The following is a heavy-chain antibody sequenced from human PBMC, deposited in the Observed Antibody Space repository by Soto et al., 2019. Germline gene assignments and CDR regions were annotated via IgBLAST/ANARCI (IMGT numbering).Heavy chain of an antibody. CDR2: ISDSGGRT. D-gene: IGHD1-7*01. J-gene: IGHJ4*02. V-gene: IGHV3-23*01. CDR1: GFTFRSFG. Sequence: GGSLRLSCAASGFTFRSFGMSWVRQAPGKGLEWLSGISDSGGRTDYADSVKGRFTISRDNSKNTLYLLLSSLRAEDTAVYYCAKRELDDNWAQGTLVTVSS. CDR3: AKRELDDN.